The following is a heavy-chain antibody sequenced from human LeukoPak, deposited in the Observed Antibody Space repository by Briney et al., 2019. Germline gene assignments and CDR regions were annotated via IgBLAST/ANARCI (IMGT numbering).Heavy chain of an antibody. V-gene: IGHV3-33*06. Sequence: PGRXXRLSCAASGFTFSRLGMQWVRQAPGKGLEGVAMIWHDGSVEEYAASVKGRFTISRDNYRDTLFLQMNRLRDDDTAVYYCAKEGDQFRGYLDAWGKGTTVTVSS. CDR2: IWHDGSVE. J-gene: IGHJ6*03. D-gene: IGHD3-16*01. CDR3: AKEGDQFRGYLDA. CDR1: GFTFSRLG.